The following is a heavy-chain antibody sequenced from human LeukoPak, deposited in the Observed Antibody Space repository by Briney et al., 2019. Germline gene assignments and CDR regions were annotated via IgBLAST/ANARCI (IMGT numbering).Heavy chain of an antibody. D-gene: IGHD5-18*01. CDR2: INPNSGGT. CDR1: GYTFTGYY. J-gene: IGHJ3*02. V-gene: IGHV1-2*06. CDR3: ARVGYSSLAFDI. Sequence: EASVKVSCKASGYTFTGYYMHWVRQAPGQGLEWMGRINPNSGGTDYAQKFQGRVTMTRDTSISTAYMELSRLRSDDTAVYYCARVGYSSLAFDIWGQGTMVTVSS.